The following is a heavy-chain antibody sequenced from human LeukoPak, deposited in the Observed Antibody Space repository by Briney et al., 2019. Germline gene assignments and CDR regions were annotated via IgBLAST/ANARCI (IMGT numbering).Heavy chain of an antibody. CDR2: INSDGSDT. D-gene: IGHD2-8*01. J-gene: IGHJ4*02. V-gene: IGHV3-74*01. CDR1: GFTFTTCW. Sequence: PGGSLRLSCAASGFTFTTCWMHWVRQAPGKGLVWVSRINSDGSDTTYADSVKGRFTIPRDNAKNTLYLQMNSLRAEDTAVYYCARGTNGIWSFDYWGQGTLVAVSS. CDR3: ARGTNGIWSFDY.